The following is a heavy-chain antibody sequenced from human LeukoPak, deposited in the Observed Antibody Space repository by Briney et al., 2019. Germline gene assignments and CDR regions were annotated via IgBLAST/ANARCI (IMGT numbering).Heavy chain of an antibody. CDR2: ISGSSTTT. CDR3: ARVPFAFDI. V-gene: IGHV3-48*02. J-gene: IGHJ3*02. CDR1: GFTLSRYS. Sequence: GGSLRLSCVGSGFTLSRYSINWVRQAPGKGLEWVSYISGSSTTTYYADSVKGRFTISRDSAKNSLYLQMNSLRDEDTAVYYCARVPFAFDIWGQGIMVTVSS.